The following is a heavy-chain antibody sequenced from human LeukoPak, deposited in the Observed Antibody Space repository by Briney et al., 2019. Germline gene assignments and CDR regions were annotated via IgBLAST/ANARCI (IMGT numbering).Heavy chain of an antibody. CDR2: ISWDGGST. CDR3: ATRGSGTYYFDY. Sequence: AGGSLRLSCAAPGFTFDDYTMHWVRHAPGKGLEWVSLISWDGGSTYYADSVKGRFTISRDNSKNSLYLQMNSLRTEDTALYYCATRGSGTYYFDYWGQGTLVTVSS. CDR1: GFTFDDYT. D-gene: IGHD6-25*01. V-gene: IGHV3-43*01. J-gene: IGHJ4*02.